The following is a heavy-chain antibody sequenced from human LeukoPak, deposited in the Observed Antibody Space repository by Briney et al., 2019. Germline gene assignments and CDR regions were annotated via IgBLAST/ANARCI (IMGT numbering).Heavy chain of an antibody. D-gene: IGHD1-26*01. J-gene: IGHJ4*02. Sequence: ETLSLTCAVYGGSFSGYYWSWVRQAPGKGLEWVGRIKSKTDGGTTDYATPVKGRFTISRDDSKNTLYLQMNSLKTEDTAVYYCTTPGSTSYWGQGTLVTVSS. V-gene: IGHV3-15*01. CDR2: IKSKTDGGTT. CDR1: GGSFSGYY. CDR3: TTPGSTSY.